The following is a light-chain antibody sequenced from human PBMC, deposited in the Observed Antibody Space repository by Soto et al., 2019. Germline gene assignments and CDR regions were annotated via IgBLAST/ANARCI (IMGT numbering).Light chain of an antibody. CDR3: NSYTSSTTLDV. J-gene: IGLJ1*01. Sequence: QSALTQPASVSGSPGQSITISCTGTSSDVGAYNYVSWYQQHPGKAPKLIIYEVSHRPSGVSDRFSASKSGNTASLTISGLQAEDEADYYCNSYTSSTTLDVFGTGTKLTVL. CDR2: EVS. CDR1: SSDVGAYNY. V-gene: IGLV2-14*03.